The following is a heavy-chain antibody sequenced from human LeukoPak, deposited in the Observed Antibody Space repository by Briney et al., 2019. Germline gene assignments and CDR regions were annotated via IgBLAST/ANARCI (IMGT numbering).Heavy chain of an antibody. CDR3: ARVFDS. CDR2: IFYTGKT. J-gene: IGHJ4*02. CDR1: GGSVYTSDYY. V-gene: IGHV4-39*07. Sequence: RPSEPLSPTCTVSGGSVYTSDYYWGWVRQPPGKGPEWIGDIFYTGKTNYNPSLKSRVSISIDTSKNQFSLKLTSVTAADTAVYYCARVFDSWGQGTLVTVSS.